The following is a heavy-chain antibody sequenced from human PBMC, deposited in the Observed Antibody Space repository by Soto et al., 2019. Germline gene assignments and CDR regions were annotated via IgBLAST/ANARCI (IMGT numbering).Heavy chain of an antibody. CDR3: ARSKGTLKRQKAAAGTSNYYYGMDV. CDR1: GGSISSSSYY. V-gene: IGHV4-39*01. J-gene: IGHJ6*02. Sequence: SETLSLTCTVSGGSISSSSYYWGWIRQPPGKGLEWIGSIYYSGSTYYNPSLKSRVTISVDTSKNQFSLKLSSVTAADTAVYYCARSKGTLKRQKAAAGTSNYYYGMDVWGQGTTVTVSS. D-gene: IGHD6-13*01. CDR2: IYYSGST.